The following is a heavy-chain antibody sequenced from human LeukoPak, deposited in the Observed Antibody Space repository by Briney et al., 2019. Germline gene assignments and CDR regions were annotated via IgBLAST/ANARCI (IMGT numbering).Heavy chain of an antibody. CDR1: GFTFSNAW. D-gene: IGHD4-17*01. CDR2: IKAKTDGGTT. CDR3: AYGDYGDY. J-gene: IGHJ4*02. V-gene: IGHV3-15*01. Sequence: PGGSLRLSCAASGFTFSNAWMSWVRQAPGKGLEWVGRIKAKTDGGTTDYAAPVKGRFTISRDDSKTTLYLQMNSLKTEDTAVYHCAYGDYGDYWGQGTLVTVSS.